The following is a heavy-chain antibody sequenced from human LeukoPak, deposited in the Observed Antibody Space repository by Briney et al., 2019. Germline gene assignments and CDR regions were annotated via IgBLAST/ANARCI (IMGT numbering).Heavy chain of an antibody. CDR3: ASSSGDYNWYFDL. J-gene: IGHJ2*01. CDR2: IYYSGST. V-gene: IGHV4-31*03. CDR1: GGSISSGGYY. D-gene: IGHD4-17*01. Sequence: SETLSLTCTVSGGSISSGGYYWSWLRQHPGKGLEWIGYIYYSGSTYYNPSLKSRVTISVDTSKNQFSLKLCSVTAADTAVYYCASSSGDYNWYFDLWGRGTLVTVSS.